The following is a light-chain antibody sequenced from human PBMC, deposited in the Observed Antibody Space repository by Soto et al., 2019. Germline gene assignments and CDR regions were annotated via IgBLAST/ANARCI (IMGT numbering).Light chain of an antibody. Sequence: DVVMTQSPLSLSVTLRQPASISCRSSQGLVYSDGNTFLNWFHQRPGQSPRRLIYQVSNRDSGVPARFSGSGSGTDYTLTISGVEAEDVGIYYCVQGTHWPWTFGQGNKVEIK. V-gene: IGKV2-30*01. CDR2: QVS. CDR1: QGLVYSDGNTF. CDR3: VQGTHWPWT. J-gene: IGKJ1*01.